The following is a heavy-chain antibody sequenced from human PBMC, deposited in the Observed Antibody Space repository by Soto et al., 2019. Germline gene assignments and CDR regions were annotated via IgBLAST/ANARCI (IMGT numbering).Heavy chain of an antibody. Sequence: PXVTLSLTCVVSGCSVGSGPYYLSWIRQPRGSALEWIGYIQYSGDTNYNSSLKSRVTISVDRSRNRFSLKLTYLTAADTAFYYCARHDYADRTFDPWDQGTKVTVSS. CDR3: ARHDYADRTFDP. D-gene: IGHD5-12*01. V-gene: IGHV4-61*01. CDR1: GCSVGSGPYY. J-gene: IGHJ3*01. CDR2: IQYSGDT.